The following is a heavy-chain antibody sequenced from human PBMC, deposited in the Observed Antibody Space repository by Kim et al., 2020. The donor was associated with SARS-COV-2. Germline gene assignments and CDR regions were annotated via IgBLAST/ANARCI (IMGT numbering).Heavy chain of an antibody. CDR3: SRENGGIAVA. J-gene: IGHJ4*02. CDR1: GFTFGDYA. CDR2: IRSKAYGGTT. D-gene: IGHD6-19*01. V-gene: IGHV3-49*04. Sequence: GGSLRLSCTASGFTFGDYAMSWVRQAPGKGLEWVGFIRSKAYGGTTEYAASVKGRFTISRDDSKSIAYLQMNSLKTEDTAVYYCSRENGGIAVAWGQGTLVTVSS.